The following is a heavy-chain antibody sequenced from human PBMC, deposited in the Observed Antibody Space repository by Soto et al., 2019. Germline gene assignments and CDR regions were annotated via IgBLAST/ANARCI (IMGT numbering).Heavy chain of an antibody. V-gene: IGHV4-31*03. CDR2: IYYTGST. Sequence: QVQLQESGPGLVKPSQTLSLTCTVSGGSISRGGYYWTWIRQHPGKGLEWVGYIYYTGSTYYNPCLQRRVSRSVDTSNNQFPLRLSSVTAPDTAVYYCARARGGDYVDYWGQGTQVTVSS. CDR1: GGSISRGGYY. J-gene: IGHJ4*02. CDR3: ARARGGDYVDY. D-gene: IGHD3-16*01.